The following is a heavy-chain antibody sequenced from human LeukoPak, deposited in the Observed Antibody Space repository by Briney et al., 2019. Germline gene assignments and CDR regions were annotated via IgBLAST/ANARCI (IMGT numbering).Heavy chain of an antibody. CDR3: AREKQAGGTPFDY. CDR2: VADDEKTI. Sequence: TGGSLRLSCVASGFTFTGHSMHWLRQAPGKGLEWVAVVADDEKTIFYADSLKGRFTVSRDNSKNTVYLQMNSLRDEDTAVYYYAREKQAGGTPFDYWGQGSLVTVSS. V-gene: IGHV3-30*04. CDR1: GFTFTGHS. J-gene: IGHJ4*02. D-gene: IGHD1-26*01.